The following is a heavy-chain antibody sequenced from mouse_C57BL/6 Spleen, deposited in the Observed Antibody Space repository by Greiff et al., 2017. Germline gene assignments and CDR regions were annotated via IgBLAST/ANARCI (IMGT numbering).Heavy chain of an antibody. CDR3: ARELLRSYFDY. J-gene: IGHJ2*01. CDR2: ISYDGSN. CDR1: GYSITSGYY. D-gene: IGHD1-1*01. Sequence: EVQRVESGPGLVKPSQSLSLTCSVTGYSITSGYYWNWIRQFPGNKLEWMGYISYDGSNNYNPSLKNRISITRDTSKNQFFLKLNSVTTEDTATYYCARELLRSYFDYWGQGTTLTVSS. V-gene: IGHV3-6*01.